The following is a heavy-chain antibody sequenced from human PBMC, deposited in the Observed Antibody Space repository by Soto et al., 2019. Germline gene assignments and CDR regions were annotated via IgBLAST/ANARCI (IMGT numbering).Heavy chain of an antibody. D-gene: IGHD2-2*01. J-gene: IGHJ4*02. CDR2: IYYSGST. CDR1: GGSISSYY. CDR3: ARQYCSSTRCSYYFDY. V-gene: IGHV4-59*08. Sequence: SETLSLTCTVSGGSISSYYWSWIRQPPGKGLEWIGYIYYSGSTDYNPSLKSRVTISVDTSKNQFSLKLHSVTAADTAVYYCARQYCSSTRCSYYFDYWGQGTLVTVSS.